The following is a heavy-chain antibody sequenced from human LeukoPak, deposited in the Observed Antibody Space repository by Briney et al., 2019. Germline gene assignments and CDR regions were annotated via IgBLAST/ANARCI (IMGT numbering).Heavy chain of an antibody. Sequence: GASVKVSCKASVDTFTSYGISWVRQAPGQGLEWMGWISAYNGNTNYAQKLQGRVTMTTDTSTSTAYMELRSPRSDDTAVYYCARVPLFDVDTAMVSDYWGQGTLVTVSS. D-gene: IGHD5-18*01. CDR1: VDTFTSYG. J-gene: IGHJ4*02. CDR3: ARVPLFDVDTAMVSDY. CDR2: ISAYNGNT. V-gene: IGHV1-18*01.